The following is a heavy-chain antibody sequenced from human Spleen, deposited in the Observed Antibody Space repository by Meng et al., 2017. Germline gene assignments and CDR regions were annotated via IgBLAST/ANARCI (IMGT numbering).Heavy chain of an antibody. Sequence: ETLSLTCAVYGGSFSGYYWSWVRQAPGKGLEWVSTISGGGDSTYYADSVKGRFTISRDNSKNTLYLQMNSLRVEDTAVYYCAKKGPSNWYDTGEYYYYGMDVWGQGTTVTVSS. D-gene: IGHD1-1*01. CDR2: ISGGGDST. CDR1: GGSFSGYY. V-gene: IGHV3-23*01. CDR3: AKKGPSNWYDTGEYYYYGMDV. J-gene: IGHJ6*02.